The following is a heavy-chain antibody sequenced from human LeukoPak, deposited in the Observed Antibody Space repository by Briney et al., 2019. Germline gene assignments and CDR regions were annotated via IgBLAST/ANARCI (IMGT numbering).Heavy chain of an antibody. CDR3: AKDAGSVRGDGDYFDY. Sequence: GGSLRLSCAASGFTFSSYAMSWVRQAPGRGLGWVSAISGSGGSTYYADSVKGRFTISRDNSKNTLYLQMNSLRAEDTAVYYCAKDAGSVRGDGDYFDYWGQGTLVTVSS. D-gene: IGHD4-17*01. V-gene: IGHV3-23*01. CDR2: ISGSGGST. CDR1: GFTFSSYA. J-gene: IGHJ4*02.